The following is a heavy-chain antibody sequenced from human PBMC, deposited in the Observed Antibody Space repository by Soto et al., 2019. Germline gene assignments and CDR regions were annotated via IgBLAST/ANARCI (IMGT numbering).Heavy chain of an antibody. CDR2: ILNDGSNR. J-gene: IGHJ6*02. V-gene: IGHV3-33*01. CDR1: GFTFSNYG. CDR3: ARDDEYSGNGMDV. Sequence: QVQLVESGGGVVQPGRSLRLSCAASGFTFSNYGMHWVRQAPGKGLEWVAVILNDGSNRYHADSVKDRFTISRDNSKNMRYLQMHSLRAVDTAVYYCARDDEYSGNGMDVWGQGTTVTVS. D-gene: IGHD3-10*01.